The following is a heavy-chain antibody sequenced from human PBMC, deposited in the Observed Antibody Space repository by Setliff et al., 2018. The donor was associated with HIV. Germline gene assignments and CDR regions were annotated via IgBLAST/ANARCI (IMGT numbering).Heavy chain of an antibody. J-gene: IGHJ6*03. D-gene: IGHD3-22*01. Sequence: ASVKVSCKTSGYTFTSYHLHWVRQAPGQGLEWMGWISAYNGNTNYAQKFQGSVTIIADESTSTAYMELNNLKFEDTAVYYCARARRDSYDRGRRNHYYIDVWGKGTTVTVSS. V-gene: IGHV1-18*01. CDR3: ARARRDSYDRGRRNHYYIDV. CDR2: ISAYNGNT. CDR1: GYTFTSYH.